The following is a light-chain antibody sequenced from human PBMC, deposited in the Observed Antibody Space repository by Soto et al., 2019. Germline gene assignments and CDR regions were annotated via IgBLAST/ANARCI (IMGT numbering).Light chain of an antibody. V-gene: IGKV3-15*01. J-gene: IGKJ4*01. Sequence: EIVMTQSPATLSVSPGESATLSCRASQSVSSNLAWYQQKPGQAPRLLIYGASTRAPAIPARFRGSGSGTEFTLIISSLQPGDFAVYYCHQYNDWPLTFGGGTEVEIK. CDR2: GAS. CDR3: HQYNDWPLT. CDR1: QSVSSN.